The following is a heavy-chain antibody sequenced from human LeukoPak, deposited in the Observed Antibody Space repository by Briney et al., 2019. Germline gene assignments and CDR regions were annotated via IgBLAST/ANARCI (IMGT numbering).Heavy chain of an antibody. D-gene: IGHD3-10*01. Sequence: GGSLRLSCEGSGFSVSTNYMNWVRQAPGKGLEWVPILYSGGSTYYADSVKGRFTVSRDSSKNTLYLHMNSLRAEDTAVYYCARVGDHYHWYLDVWGRGTLVTASS. CDR2: LYSGGST. CDR1: GFSVSTNY. CDR3: ARVGDHYHWYLDV. V-gene: IGHV3-53*01. J-gene: IGHJ2*01.